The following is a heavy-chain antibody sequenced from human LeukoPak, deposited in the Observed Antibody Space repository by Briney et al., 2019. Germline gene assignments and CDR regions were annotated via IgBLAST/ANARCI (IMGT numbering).Heavy chain of an antibody. J-gene: IGHJ4*02. D-gene: IGHD3-22*01. CDR2: ISNGGGST. CDR1: GFAFSTYA. Sequence: GGSLRLSCAASGFAFSTYAMSWVRQAPGKGLEWVSAISNGGGSTYYGDSVKGRFTISRDNSKNTLDLQMNSLRAEDTAIYYCAKKSLSYDSSGHLHYFDFCDQGPVVTVSS. CDR3: AKKSLSYDSSGHLHYFDF. V-gene: IGHV3-23*01.